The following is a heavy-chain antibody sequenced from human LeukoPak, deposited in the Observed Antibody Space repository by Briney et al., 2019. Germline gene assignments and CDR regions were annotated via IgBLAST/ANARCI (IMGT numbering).Heavy chain of an antibody. CDR2: ISGSGGST. V-gene: IGHV3-23*01. Sequence: GGSLRLSCAASGFTFSSYAMSWVRQAPGKGLEWVSAISGSGGSTYYADPVKGRFTISRDNSKNTLYLQMNSLRAEDTAVYYCAKVLLRRPGPFDYWGQGTLVTVSS. J-gene: IGHJ4*02. D-gene: IGHD3-10*01. CDR1: GFTFSSYA. CDR3: AKVLLRRPGPFDY.